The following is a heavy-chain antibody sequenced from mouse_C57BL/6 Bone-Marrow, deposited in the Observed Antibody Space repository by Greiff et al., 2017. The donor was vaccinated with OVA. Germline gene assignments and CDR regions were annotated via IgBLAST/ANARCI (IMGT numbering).Heavy chain of an antibody. V-gene: IGHV1-81*01. D-gene: IGHD3-2*01. Sequence: VQLQQSGAELARPGASVKLSCKASGYTFTSYGISWVKQRTGQGLEWIGEIYPRSGNTYYNEKFKGKATLTADKSSSTAYMELRSLTSEDSAVYFCARKVDGSGYEAYWGQGTLVTVSA. J-gene: IGHJ3*01. CDR2: IYPRSGNT. CDR3: ARKVDGSGYEAY. CDR1: GYTFTSYG.